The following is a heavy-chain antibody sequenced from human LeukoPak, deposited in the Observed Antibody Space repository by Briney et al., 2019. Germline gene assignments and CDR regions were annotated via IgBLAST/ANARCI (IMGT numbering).Heavy chain of an antibody. D-gene: IGHD1-1*01. CDR2: ISSTSSTI. CDR3: ARVYSGMDV. V-gene: IGHV3-48*04. J-gene: IGHJ6*02. Sequence: PGGSLRLSCAASGFTFSSYSMNWVRQAPGKGLEWVSYISSTSSTIYYADSVKGRFTISRDNAKNTLYLQMNSLRAEDTAVYYCARVYSGMDVWGQGTTVTVSS. CDR1: GFTFSSYS.